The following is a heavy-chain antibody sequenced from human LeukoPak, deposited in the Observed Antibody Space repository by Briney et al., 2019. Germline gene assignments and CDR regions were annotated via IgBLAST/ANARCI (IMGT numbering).Heavy chain of an antibody. J-gene: IGHJ4*02. D-gene: IGHD6-19*01. V-gene: IGHV4-59*08. CDR1: GGSIISYY. Sequence: SETLSLTCTVSGGSIISYYWSWIRQPQGKGLKRIGYIYYSGSTNYNPSLKSRVTISVDTSKTQFSLKLSSVTAADTAVYYCARLAAVAGNTFDYWGQGTLVTVSS. CDR2: IYYSGST. CDR3: ARLAAVAGNTFDY.